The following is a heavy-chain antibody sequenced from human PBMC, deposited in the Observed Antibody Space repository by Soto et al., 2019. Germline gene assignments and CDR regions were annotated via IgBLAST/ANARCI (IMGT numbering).Heavy chain of an antibody. Sequence: VQLVESGGGVVQPGRSLRLSCAASGFTFSDYAMHLVRQAPGKGLEWVAVVSHDGRNTHYADSVKGRFTISRDSSKNTVSLEMTSLRAEDTAVYYWAKGGRQWLVTSDFNYWGQGALVTVSS. J-gene: IGHJ4*02. V-gene: IGHV3-30*18. CDR3: AKGGRQWLVTSDFNY. D-gene: IGHD6-19*01. CDR2: VSHDGRNT. CDR1: GFTFSDYA.